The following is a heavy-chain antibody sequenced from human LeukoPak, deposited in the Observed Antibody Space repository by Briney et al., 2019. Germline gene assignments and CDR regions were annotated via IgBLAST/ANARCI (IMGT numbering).Heavy chain of an antibody. CDR2: IYYSGST. CDR3: ARDPHYYGSGREDWFDP. V-gene: IGHV4-39*07. D-gene: IGHD3-10*01. Sequence: KPSETLSLTCTVSGGSISSSSYYWGWIRQPPGKGLEWIGSIYYSGSTYYNPSLKSRVTISVDTSKNQFSLKLSSVTAADTAVYYCARDPHYYGSGREDWFDPWGQGTLVTVSS. CDR1: GGSISSSSYY. J-gene: IGHJ5*02.